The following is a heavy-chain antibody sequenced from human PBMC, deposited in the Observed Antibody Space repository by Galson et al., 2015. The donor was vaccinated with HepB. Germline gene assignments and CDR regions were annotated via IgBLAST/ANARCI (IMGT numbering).Heavy chain of an antibody. CDR2: IDWDDDK. CDR3: ARIPNIAAAGPGAFDI. D-gene: IGHD6-13*01. Sequence: PALVKPTQTLTLTCTFSGFSLSTSGMCVSWIRQPPGKALEWLARIDWDDDKYYSTSLKTRLTISKDTSKNQVVLTMTNMDPVDTATYYCARIPNIAAAGPGAFDIWGQGTMVTVSS. J-gene: IGHJ3*02. CDR1: GFSLSTSGMC. V-gene: IGHV2-70*11.